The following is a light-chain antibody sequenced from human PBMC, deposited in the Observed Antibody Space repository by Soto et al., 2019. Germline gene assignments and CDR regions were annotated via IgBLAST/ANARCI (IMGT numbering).Light chain of an antibody. V-gene: IGKV3-15*01. CDR1: QSVGSS. CDR2: GAT. J-gene: IGKJ1*01. Sequence: ETVMTQSPATLSVSPGEGATLSCRASQSVGSSLAWYQHKPGQAPRLLIYGATTRATGIPARFSGSGYGAEFTLTINSLQSEDFALYYCLQYSNGPRTFGQGTKVDSK. CDR3: LQYSNGPRT.